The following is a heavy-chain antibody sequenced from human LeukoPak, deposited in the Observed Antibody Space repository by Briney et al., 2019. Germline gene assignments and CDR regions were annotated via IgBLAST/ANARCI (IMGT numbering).Heavy chain of an antibody. CDR3: APATMTFDY. CDR1: GYSFIDYY. J-gene: IGHJ4*02. Sequence: ASVKVSCKASGYSFIDYYMHWVRQAPGQGLEWMGWINPKSGGTNYGQKFQDRVTMTTDTSISTAYMELSRLTSDDTAVYYCAPATMTFDYWGQGTLVTVSS. D-gene: IGHD5-24*01. CDR2: INPKSGGT. V-gene: IGHV1-2*02.